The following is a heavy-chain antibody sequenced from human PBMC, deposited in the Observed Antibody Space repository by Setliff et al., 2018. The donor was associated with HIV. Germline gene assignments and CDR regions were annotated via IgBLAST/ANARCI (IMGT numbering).Heavy chain of an antibody. J-gene: IGHJ5*02. CDR1: GDPIFIGGYY. D-gene: IGHD1-26*01. CDR2: IYHTGKT. CDR3: AKEGNSVDNWLDP. Sequence: KASETLSLTCTVSGDPIFIGGYYWSWIRQHPGGGLEWIGYIYHTGKTYYNPSHQSRIIMSLDMSQNQFSLKLSSVTAADTAVYYCAKEGNSVDNWLDPWGPGTLVTVSS. V-gene: IGHV4-31*03.